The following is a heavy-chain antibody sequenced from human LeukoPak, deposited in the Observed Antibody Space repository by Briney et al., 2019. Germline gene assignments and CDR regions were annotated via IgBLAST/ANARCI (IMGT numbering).Heavy chain of an antibody. J-gene: IGHJ5*02. CDR2: IRYDGSNK. CDR3: AKDRGGATWFDP. D-gene: IGHD1-26*01. Sequence: PSETLSLTCTVSGGSISSSSYYWGWVRQAPGKGLEWVAFIRYDGSNKYYADSVKGRFTISRDNSKNTLYLQMNSLRAEDTAVYYCAKDRGGATWFDPWGQGTLVTVSS. V-gene: IGHV3-30*02. CDR1: GGSISSSSYY.